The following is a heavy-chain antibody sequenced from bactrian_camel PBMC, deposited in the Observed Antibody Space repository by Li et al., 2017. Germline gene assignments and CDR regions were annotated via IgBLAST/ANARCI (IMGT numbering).Heavy chain of an antibody. CDR2: ISLDGST. J-gene: IGHJ4*01. Sequence: HVQLVESGGGSVQAGGSLRLSCAYSGYYSRYCMGWFRQAPGKEREGVAAISLDGSTYYADSVKGRFTVSRDNAKNTLYLQLNSLRTEDTAMYYCALIGQTTEIYWGQGTQVTVS. CDR1: GYYSRYC. D-gene: IGHD1*01. V-gene: IGHV3S55*01. CDR3: ALIGQTTEIY.